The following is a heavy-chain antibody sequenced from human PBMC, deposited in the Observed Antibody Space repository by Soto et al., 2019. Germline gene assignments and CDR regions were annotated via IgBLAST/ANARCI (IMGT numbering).Heavy chain of an antibody. J-gene: IGHJ5*02. CDR3: ARDYYGSGKWWFDP. CDR2: IYYSGST. CDR1: GGSISSYY. V-gene: IGHV4-59*01. D-gene: IGHD3-10*01. Sequence: SETLSLTCTVSGGSISSYYWSWIRQPPGKGLEWIGYIYYSGSTNYNSSLKSRVTISVDTSKNQFSLKLSSVTAADTAVYYCARDYYGSGKWWFDPWGQGTLVTVSS.